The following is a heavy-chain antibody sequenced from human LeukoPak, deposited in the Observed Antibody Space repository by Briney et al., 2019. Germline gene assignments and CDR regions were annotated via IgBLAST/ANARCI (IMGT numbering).Heavy chain of an antibody. J-gene: IGHJ5*02. Sequence: ASVKVSCKASGYTFTSYGINWVRQAPGQGLEWMGWISAYNGNTNYAQKLQGRVTMTTDTSTSTAYMELSSLRSEDTAVYYCARPSNWNGYNWFDPWGQGTLVTVSS. CDR2: ISAYNGNT. CDR3: ARPSNWNGYNWFDP. D-gene: IGHD1-1*01. CDR1: GYTFTSYG. V-gene: IGHV1-18*01.